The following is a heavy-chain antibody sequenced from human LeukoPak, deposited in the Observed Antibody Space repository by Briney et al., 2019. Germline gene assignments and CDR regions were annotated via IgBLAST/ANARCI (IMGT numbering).Heavy chain of an antibody. CDR2: INPNSGDT. V-gene: IGHV1-2*02. CDR3: ARANYCSSTSCFRDAFDI. D-gene: IGHD2-2*01. CDR1: GFTFTGYY. J-gene: IGHJ3*02. Sequence: ASVKVSCKASGFTFTGYYMHWLRQAPGQGLEWMGWINPNSGDTKYAQKFQGRVTMTRDTSISTAYMELRRLRSDDTAVYYCARANYCSSTSCFRDAFDIWGQGTMVTVSS.